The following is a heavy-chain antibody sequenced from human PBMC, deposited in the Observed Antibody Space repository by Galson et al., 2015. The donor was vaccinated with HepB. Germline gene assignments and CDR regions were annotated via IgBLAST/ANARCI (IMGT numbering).Heavy chain of an antibody. CDR3: ARGGMIYTAFRPRFEY. D-gene: IGHD2-8*01. J-gene: IGHJ4*02. CDR2: INHSGSS. Sequence: SETLSLTCRVHGGSFSAYSWTWIRQPPGKGLEWIGQINHSGSSNYNPSLKSRVTMSVDTPKRQFSLKLTSVTAADTAVYYCARGGMIYTAFRPRFEYWGQGSLVTVSP. CDR1: GGSFSAYS. V-gene: IGHV4-34*01.